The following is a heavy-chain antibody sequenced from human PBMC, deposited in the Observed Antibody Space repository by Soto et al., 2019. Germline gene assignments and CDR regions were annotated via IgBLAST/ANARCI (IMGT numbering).Heavy chain of an antibody. CDR3: ARGPRGGRGWSYYYYYYGMDV. CDR1: GGSFSGYY. Sequence: SETLSLTCAVYGGSFSGYYWSWIRQPPGKGLEWIGEINHSGSTNYNPSLKSRVTISVDTSKNQFSLKLSSVTAADTAVYYCARGPRGGRGWSYYYYYYGMDVWGQGTTVTVSS. V-gene: IGHV4-34*01. J-gene: IGHJ6*02. D-gene: IGHD6-19*01. CDR2: INHSGST.